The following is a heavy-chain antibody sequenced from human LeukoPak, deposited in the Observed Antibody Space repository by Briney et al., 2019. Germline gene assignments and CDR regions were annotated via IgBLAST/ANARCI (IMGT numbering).Heavy chain of an antibody. CDR2: ISDNGDYT. CDR3: AKGTPRDGYNSGYFDY. D-gene: IGHD5-24*01. CDR1: GFTFSSYA. Sequence: GGSLRLSCAAFGFTFSSYAISSVRQAPGKGLGWVSIISDNGDYTYYADSVKGRFTISRDNSKNTLYLQINSLRAEDTAVYYCAKGTPRDGYNSGYFDYWGQGTLVTVSS. J-gene: IGHJ4*02. V-gene: IGHV3-23*01.